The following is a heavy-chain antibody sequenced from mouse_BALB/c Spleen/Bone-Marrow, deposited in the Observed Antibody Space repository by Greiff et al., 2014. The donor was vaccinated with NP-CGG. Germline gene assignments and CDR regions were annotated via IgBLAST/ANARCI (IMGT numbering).Heavy chain of an antibody. D-gene: IGHD2-1*01. Sequence: VNLVESGAELARPGASVKLSCMASGYTFTSYWMQWVKQRPGQGLEWIGAIYPGDGDTRYTQKFRGKATLTADKSSNTAYMQLSSLTSEDSAVYFCASPYGNYDAMDYWGQGTSVTVSS. CDR1: GYTFTSYW. J-gene: IGHJ4*01. CDR2: IYPGDGDT. CDR3: ASPYGNYDAMDY. V-gene: IGHV1-87*01.